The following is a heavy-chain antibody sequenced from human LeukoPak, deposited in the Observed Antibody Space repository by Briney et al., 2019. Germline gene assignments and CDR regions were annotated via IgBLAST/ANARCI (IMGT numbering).Heavy chain of an antibody. CDR1: GGSISISSYY. CDR3: ARDRYGAGSYYRSLDAFDI. Sequence: ETLSLTCTVSGGSISISSYYWGWLRQPPGKGLEWVSVIYSGGSTYYADSVKGRFTISRDNSKNTLYLQMNSLRAEDTAVYYGARDRYGAGSYYRSLDAFDIWGQGTMVTVSS. V-gene: IGHV3-66*01. D-gene: IGHD3-10*01. J-gene: IGHJ3*02. CDR2: IYSGGST.